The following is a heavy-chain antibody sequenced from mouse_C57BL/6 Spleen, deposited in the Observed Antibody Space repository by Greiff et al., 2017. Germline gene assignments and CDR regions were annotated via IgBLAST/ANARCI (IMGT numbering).Heavy chain of an antibody. CDR2: IDPNRGGT. D-gene: IGHD2-1*01. CDR3: ARYYGKGVDY. Sequence: VQLQQPGAELVKPGASVKLSCKASGYTFTSYWLHWVKQRPGRGLEWLGRIDPNRGGTKYTELLKSKATLTVDKPTSTAYIQLSSLSSEGTAVYYCARYYGKGVDYWGQGTTLTVSS. J-gene: IGHJ2*01. CDR1: GYTFTSYW. V-gene: IGHV1-72*01.